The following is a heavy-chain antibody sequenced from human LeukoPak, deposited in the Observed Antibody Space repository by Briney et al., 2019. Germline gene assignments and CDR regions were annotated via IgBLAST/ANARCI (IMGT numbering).Heavy chain of an antibody. D-gene: IGHD3-10*01. CDR1: GGSISSYY. Sequence: SETLSLTCTVSGGSISSYYWAWIRQPAGKGLEWIGRIYASGSTDYYSSLKSRVSMSVDTSKNQFSLKLSSVTAADTAVYYCARISPTHYYGSGSYYPGLAPFDYWGQGTLVTVSS. J-gene: IGHJ4*02. CDR3: ARISPTHYYGSGSYYPGLAPFDY. V-gene: IGHV4-4*07. CDR2: IYASGST.